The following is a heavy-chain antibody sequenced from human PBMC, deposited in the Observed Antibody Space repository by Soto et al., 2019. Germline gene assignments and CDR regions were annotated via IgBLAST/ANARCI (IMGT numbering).Heavy chain of an antibody. Sequence: QVQLVESGGGLVRPGGSLRLSCAASGFTFSYYYMSWIRQAPGKGLEWVSYISSGDSTTYYADSVKGRFTISRDNARNSLYLQMNNLRAEDTAVYYCATHLGYSYGYAYAYWGQGTLVTVSS. CDR2: ISSGDSTT. D-gene: IGHD5-18*01. CDR1: GFTFSYYY. J-gene: IGHJ4*02. CDR3: ATHLGYSYGYAYAY. V-gene: IGHV3-11*01.